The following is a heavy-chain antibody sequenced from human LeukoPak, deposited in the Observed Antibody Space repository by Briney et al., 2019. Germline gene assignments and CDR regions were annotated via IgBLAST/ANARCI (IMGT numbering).Heavy chain of an antibody. V-gene: IGHV3-23*01. CDR3: AKCSTSAYTTGWCNWIDP. CDR1: GFTFTSDA. CDR2: TVSRGTT. D-gene: IGHD6-19*01. Sequence: AGGSLRLSCVASGFTFTSDAMNWVRQAPGKGLEWVSSTVSRGTTQYADSVKGRFTVSRDTSKNTLYLQVNSLRADDTAVYYCAKCSTSAYTTGWCNWIDPWGQGTLVTVSS. J-gene: IGHJ5*02.